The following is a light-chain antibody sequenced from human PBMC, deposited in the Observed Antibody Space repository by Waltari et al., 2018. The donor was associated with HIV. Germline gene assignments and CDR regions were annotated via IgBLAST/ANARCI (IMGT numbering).Light chain of an antibody. CDR1: TGIVPSGQW. CDR3: SLSFGGAAV. CDR2: DTT. Sequence: QAVVTQEPSLTVSPGGTVTLPCGSSTGIVPSGQWPYWFQQKPGQAPRPLIYDTTNKHSWTPARFSGSLLGGKAVLTLSGAQPEDEADYYCSLSFGGAAVFGGGTHVTVL. V-gene: IGLV7-46*01. J-gene: IGLJ2*01.